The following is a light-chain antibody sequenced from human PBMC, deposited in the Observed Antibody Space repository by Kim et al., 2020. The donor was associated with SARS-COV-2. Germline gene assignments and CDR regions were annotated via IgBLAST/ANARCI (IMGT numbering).Light chain of an antibody. V-gene: IGLV2-8*01. CDR2: EVS. J-gene: IGLJ3*02. Sequence: QSALTQPPSASGSPGQSVTISCTGTSSDIGDYNYVSWYQQHPGKAPKLMIYEVSKWPSGVPDRFSGSKSGNTASLTVSGLQAEDEADYYCSSYAGSSNLVVGGGNKPT. CDR1: SSDIGDYNY. CDR3: SSYAGSSNLV.